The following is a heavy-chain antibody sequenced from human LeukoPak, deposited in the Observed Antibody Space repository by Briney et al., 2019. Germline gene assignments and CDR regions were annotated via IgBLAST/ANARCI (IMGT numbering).Heavy chain of an antibody. Sequence: ASVKVSCKASGYTFTSFYMHWVRQAPGQGPEWMGIINPGGGSTEYAQKFQGRVTMTRDMSTSTVYMELSSLRSEDTAVYYCARDFSGFLRLWTSYYYYMDVWGKGTTVTVSS. CDR3: ARDFSGFLRLWTSYYYYMDV. V-gene: IGHV1-46*01. D-gene: IGHD3/OR15-3a*01. CDR1: GYTFTSFY. J-gene: IGHJ6*03. CDR2: INPGGGST.